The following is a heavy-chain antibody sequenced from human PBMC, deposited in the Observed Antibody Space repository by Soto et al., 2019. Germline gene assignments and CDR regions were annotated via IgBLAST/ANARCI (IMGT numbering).Heavy chain of an antibody. Sequence: SETLSLTCTVSGGSISSGDYYWSWIRQPPGEGLEWIGYIYYSGSTYYNPSLKSRVTISVDTSKNQFSLKLSSVTAADTAVYYCARIDYGDYYFDYWGQGTLVTVSS. V-gene: IGHV4-30-4*01. CDR3: ARIDYGDYYFDY. D-gene: IGHD4-17*01. J-gene: IGHJ4*02. CDR1: GGSISSGDYY. CDR2: IYYSGST.